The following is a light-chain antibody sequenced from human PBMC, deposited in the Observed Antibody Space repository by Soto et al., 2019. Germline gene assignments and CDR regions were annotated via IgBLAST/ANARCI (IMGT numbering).Light chain of an antibody. CDR1: QSVSSY. Sequence: EIVLTQSPATLSLSPGERATLSCRASQSVSSYLAWYQQKPGQAPRLPIYDASNRATGIPARFSGSGSGTDFTLTISSLEPEDFAVYYCQQRSNWLMYTFGQGTKLEIK. CDR2: DAS. J-gene: IGKJ2*01. CDR3: QQRSNWLMYT. V-gene: IGKV3-11*01.